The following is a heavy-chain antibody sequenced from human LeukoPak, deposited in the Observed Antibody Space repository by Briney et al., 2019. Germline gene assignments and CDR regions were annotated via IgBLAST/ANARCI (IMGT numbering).Heavy chain of an antibody. Sequence: SETLSLTCTVSGDSISSYYWSWTRQSPGKGLEWIGYIYYSGSTNYNPSLKSRVTISVDTSKNQFSLKLSSVTAADTAVYYCAKGYCSGGSCYAYSFDYWGQGTLVTVSS. V-gene: IGHV4-59*01. CDR2: IYYSGST. D-gene: IGHD2-15*01. CDR3: AKGYCSGGSCYAYSFDY. J-gene: IGHJ4*02. CDR1: GDSISSYY.